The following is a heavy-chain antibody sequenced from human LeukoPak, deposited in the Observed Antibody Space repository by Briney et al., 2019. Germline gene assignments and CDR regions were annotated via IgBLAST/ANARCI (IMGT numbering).Heavy chain of an antibody. V-gene: IGHV4-4*07. CDR3: ARSPLSSSWDYYFDY. CDR1: GGSISRYH. Sequence: SQTLSLTCTVSGGSISRYHWSWIRQPAGKGREWIGRIYNSGSTNYNPSLKSRVTMSVDTSKNQFSLKLSSVPAADTAVYYCARSPLSSSWDYYFDYWGQGTLVTVSS. J-gene: IGHJ4*02. D-gene: IGHD6-13*01. CDR2: IYNSGST.